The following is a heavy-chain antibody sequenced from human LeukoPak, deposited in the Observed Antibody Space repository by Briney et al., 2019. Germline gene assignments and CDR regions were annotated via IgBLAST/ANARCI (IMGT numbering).Heavy chain of an antibody. V-gene: IGHV1-69*06. CDR3: ARGLIVVVPAAIRDDYYYMDV. CDR1: GGTFSSYA. D-gene: IGHD2-2*01. CDR2: IIPIFGTA. Sequence: SVKVSCKASGGTFSSYAISWVRQAPGQGLEWMGGIIPIFGTANYAQKFQGRVTITADKSTSTAYMELSSLRSEDTAVYYCARGLIVVVPAAIRDDYYYMDVWGKGTTVTVSS. J-gene: IGHJ6*03.